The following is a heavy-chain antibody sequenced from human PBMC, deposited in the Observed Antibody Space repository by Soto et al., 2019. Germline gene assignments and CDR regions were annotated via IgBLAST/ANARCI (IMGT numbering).Heavy chain of an antibody. CDR1: GFSFTSYG. CDR2: ITAENGNT. V-gene: IGHV1-18*04. D-gene: IGHD3-3*01. Sequence: QIQLVQSGAEVKKPGASVKVSCKASGFSFTSYGITWVRQAPGQGPEWLGWITAENGNTNYAQKFQGRATLTTDRATNPAYMELRGLRSDDTALYYCARVVLDWLPTSGFDFWGQGTLVTVSS. J-gene: IGHJ4*02. CDR3: ARVVLDWLPTSGFDF.